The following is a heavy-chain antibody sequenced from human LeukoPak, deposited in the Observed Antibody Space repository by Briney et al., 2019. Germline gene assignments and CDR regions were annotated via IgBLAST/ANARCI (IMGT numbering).Heavy chain of an antibody. D-gene: IGHD3-22*01. V-gene: IGHV4-39*07. J-gene: IGHJ5*02. CDR1: GGSISSTSYY. CDR3: ARRVDSSGFNWFDP. CDR2: IYYSGSA. Sequence: SETLSLTCTVSGGSISSTSYYWDWIRQPPGKGLEWIGSIYYSGSAYYNPSLKSRVTMSVDTSKNLFSLKLSSVTAADTAVYYCARRVDSSGFNWFDPWGQGTLVTVSS.